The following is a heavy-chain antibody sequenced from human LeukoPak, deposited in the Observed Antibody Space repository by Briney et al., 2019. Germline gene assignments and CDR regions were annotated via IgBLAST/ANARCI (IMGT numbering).Heavy chain of an antibody. CDR2: INHSGST. V-gene: IGHV4-34*01. J-gene: IGHJ4*02. CDR3: ARDYYGDFDY. CDR1: GGSFSGYY. D-gene: IGHD3-22*01. Sequence: PSETLSLTCAVYGGSFSGYYWSWIRQPPGKGLEWIGEINHSGSTNYNPSLKSRVTISVDTSKNQFSLKLSSVTAADTAVYYCARDYYGDFDYWGQGTLVTVSS.